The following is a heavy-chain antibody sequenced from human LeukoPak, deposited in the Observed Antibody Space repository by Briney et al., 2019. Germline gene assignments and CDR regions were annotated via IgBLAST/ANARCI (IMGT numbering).Heavy chain of an antibody. CDR1: GYSFTVYY. D-gene: IGHD2-15*01. CDR2: INPNSGGT. Sequence: ASVKVSCKASGYSFTVYYMHWVRQAPGQGLEWMGWINPNSGGTNYAQKFQGRVTMTRDTSTSTVYMDLSSLRSEDTAVYYCARGGGSGYNAFDIWGQGTMVTVSS. J-gene: IGHJ3*02. V-gene: IGHV1-2*02. CDR3: ARGGGSGYNAFDI.